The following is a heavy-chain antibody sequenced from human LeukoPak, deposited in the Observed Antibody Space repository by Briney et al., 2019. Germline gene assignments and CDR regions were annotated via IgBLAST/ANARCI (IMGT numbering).Heavy chain of an antibody. D-gene: IGHD4-11*01. J-gene: IGHJ5*02. CDR1: GFTFSSYG. V-gene: IGHV3-30*02. CDR2: IRYDGSNK. Sequence: GGSLRLSCAAAGFTFSSYGMHWVCQAPGKGLEWVAFIRYDGSNKYYADSVKGRFTISRDNSKNTLYLQMNSLRAEDTAVYYCAKDSLHHSNYPNWFDPWGQGNLVTVSS. CDR3: AKDSLHHSNYPNWFDP.